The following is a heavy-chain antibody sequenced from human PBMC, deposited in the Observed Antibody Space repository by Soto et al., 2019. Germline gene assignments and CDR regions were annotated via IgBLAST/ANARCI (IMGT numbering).Heavy chain of an antibody. V-gene: IGHV1-18*04. CDR1: GYTFTTYG. Sequence: QVQLLQSGAELKKPGASVNVSCKAPGYTFTTYGISWVRQAPGQGLEWMGWINAYNGDTRFAHKFHGRVTLTTDASRSTVYMELKNLRSDDTAVYYCARDLLAWGQGTMVTVSS. CDR3: ARDLLA. CDR2: INAYNGDT. J-gene: IGHJ3*01.